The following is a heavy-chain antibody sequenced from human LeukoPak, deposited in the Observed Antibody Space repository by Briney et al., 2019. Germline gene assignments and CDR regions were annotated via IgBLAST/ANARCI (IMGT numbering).Heavy chain of an antibody. Sequence: ASVKVSCKASGYTFTSYDINWVRQAPGQGLEWMGWINPNSGGTNYAQKFQGRVTMTRDTSISTAYMELSRLRSDDTAVYYCAREGGVSIFDYWGQGTLVTVSS. CDR3: AREGGVSIFDY. V-gene: IGHV1-2*02. D-gene: IGHD2-8*01. J-gene: IGHJ4*02. CDR1: GYTFTSYD. CDR2: INPNSGGT.